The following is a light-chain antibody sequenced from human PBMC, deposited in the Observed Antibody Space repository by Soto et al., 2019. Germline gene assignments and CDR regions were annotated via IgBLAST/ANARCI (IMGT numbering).Light chain of an antibody. CDR3: CSYAGSSTYV. J-gene: IGLJ1*01. V-gene: IGLV2-23*01. Sequence: QSALTQPASVSGSPGQSITISRTGTSSDVGSYNLVSWYQQHPGKAPKLMIYEGSKRPSGVSNRLSGSKSGNTASLTISGLQAEDEADYYCCSYAGSSTYVFGTGTKVTVL. CDR1: SSDVGSYNL. CDR2: EGS.